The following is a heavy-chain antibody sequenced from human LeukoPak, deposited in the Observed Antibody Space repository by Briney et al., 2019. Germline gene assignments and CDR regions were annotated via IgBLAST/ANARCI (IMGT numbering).Heavy chain of an antibody. D-gene: IGHD6-19*01. CDR1: GFTFSSYE. CDR3: ASHSSGWSD. Sequence: GGSLRLXCAASGFTFSSYEMNWVRQAPGKGLEWVSYISSSGSTIYYADSVKGRFTISRDNAKNSLYLQMNSLRAEDTAVYYCASHSSGWSDWGQGTLVTVSS. J-gene: IGHJ4*02. CDR2: ISSSGSTI. V-gene: IGHV3-48*03.